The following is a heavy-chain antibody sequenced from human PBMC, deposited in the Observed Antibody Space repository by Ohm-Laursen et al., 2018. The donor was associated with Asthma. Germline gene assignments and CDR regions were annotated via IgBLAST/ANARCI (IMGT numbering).Heavy chain of an antibody. Sequence: SLRLSCAASGFTFSFYTMNWVRQAPGKGLEWVSNINSDGRNMNYADSVKGRFTISRDNSKNTLYLQMNSLRAEDTAVYYCAAQYYDILTGYTLDYWGQGTLVTVSS. V-gene: IGHV3-48*01. J-gene: IGHJ4*02. CDR2: INSDGRNM. D-gene: IGHD3-9*01. CDR3: AAQYYDILTGYTLDY. CDR1: GFTFSFYT.